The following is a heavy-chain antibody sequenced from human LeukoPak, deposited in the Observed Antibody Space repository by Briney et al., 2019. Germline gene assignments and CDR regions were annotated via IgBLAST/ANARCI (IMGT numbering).Heavy chain of an antibody. CDR2: IIPIFGTA. CDR3: ARTTVTTHWFDP. CDR1: GGTFSSYA. D-gene: IGHD4-11*01. J-gene: IGHJ5*02. V-gene: IGHV1-69*05. Sequence: SVKVSCKDSGGTFSSYAISWVRQAPGQGLEWMGRIIPIFGTANYAQKFQGRVTITTDESTSTAYMELSSLRSEDTAVYYCARTTVTTHWFDPWGQGTLVTVSS.